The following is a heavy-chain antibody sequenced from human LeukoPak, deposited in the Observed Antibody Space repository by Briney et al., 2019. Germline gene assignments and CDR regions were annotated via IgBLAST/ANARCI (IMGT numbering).Heavy chain of an antibody. Sequence: ASVKVSCKASGYTFTSYDINWVRQATGQGLEWMGWMNPNSGNTGYAQKFQGRVTMTRNTSKNTAYMELSSLRSEDTAVYYCAGGRGYSITDYWGQGTLVTVSS. V-gene: IGHV1-8*01. CDR1: GYTFTSYD. CDR3: AGGRGYSITDY. J-gene: IGHJ4*02. D-gene: IGHD6-13*01. CDR2: MNPNSGNT.